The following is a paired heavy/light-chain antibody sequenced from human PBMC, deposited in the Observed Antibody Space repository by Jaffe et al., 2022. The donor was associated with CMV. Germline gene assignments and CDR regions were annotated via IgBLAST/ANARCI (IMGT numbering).Heavy chain of an antibody. Sequence: QVELQESGPGVVKPSETLSLTCAVSGVSITNFYWSWIRQPPGKGLEWIGYISYTGNTDYNPSLKSRVTLSLDTSTNKFSLNLSSVTAADTALYYCARVTRPGFGELWLGAFDIWGQGTMVTVSS. V-gene: IGHV4-59*01. CDR3: ARVTRPGFGELWLGAFDI. CDR2: ISYTGNT. D-gene: IGHD3-10*01. J-gene: IGHJ3*02. CDR1: GVSITNFY.
Light chain of an antibody. J-gene: IGKJ3*01. CDR1: QGVSNW. V-gene: IGKV1-12*01. CDR3: QQANRVPLFA. CDR2: EVS. Sequence: DIQMTQSPSSVSASVGDRVTITCRASQGVSNWLAWYQQRPGKAPKLLIYEVSNLKSGVPSRFSGSGSGTDFTLTISSLQPEDFATYYCQQANRVPLFAFGPGTKVDIK.